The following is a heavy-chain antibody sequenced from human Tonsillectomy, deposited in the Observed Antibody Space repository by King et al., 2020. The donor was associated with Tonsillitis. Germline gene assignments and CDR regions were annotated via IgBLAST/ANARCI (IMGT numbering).Heavy chain of an antibody. CDR1: GYTFTGYY. J-gene: IGHJ4*02. CDR2: INPNSGGT. D-gene: IGHD3-10*01. Sequence: VQLVESGAEVKKPGASVKVSCKASGYTFTGYYMHWVRQAPGQGLEWMGWINPNSGGTNYAQKFQGRVTMTRDTSISTAYMELSRLRSDDTAVSYCARALPTYYYGSGSPWGQGTLVTVSS. CDR3: ARALPTYYYGSGSP. V-gene: IGHV1-2*02.